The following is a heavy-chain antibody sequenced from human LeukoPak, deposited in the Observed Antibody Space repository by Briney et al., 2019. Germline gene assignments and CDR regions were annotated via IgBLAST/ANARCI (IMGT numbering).Heavy chain of an antibody. V-gene: IGHV3-30*18. Sequence: PGRSLTLSCAASGFTFSSYGMHWVRQAPGKGLEWVAVISYDGSNKYYADSVKGRFTISRDNSKNTLYLQMNSLRAEDTAVYYCAKDKSPLYYYGMDVWGKGTTVTVSS. J-gene: IGHJ6*04. CDR3: AKDKSPLYYYGMDV. CDR1: GFTFSSYG. CDR2: ISYDGSNK.